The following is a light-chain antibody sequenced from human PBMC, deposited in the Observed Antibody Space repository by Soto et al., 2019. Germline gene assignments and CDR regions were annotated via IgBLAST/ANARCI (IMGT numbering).Light chain of an antibody. CDR3: AVWDASLRGDV. Sequence: TQPPSVSETPGQRVTISCSGTSSNIGRNYVCWYQQVPGTAPKLLIYGNVQRPSGVPDRFSGSKSGTSASLAISGLRSEDEADYYCAVWDASLRGDVFGTGTKVTVL. V-gene: IGLV1-47*02. CDR1: SSNIGRNY. J-gene: IGLJ1*01. CDR2: GNV.